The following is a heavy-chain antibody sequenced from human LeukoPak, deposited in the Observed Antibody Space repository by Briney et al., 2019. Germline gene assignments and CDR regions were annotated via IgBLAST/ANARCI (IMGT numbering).Heavy chain of an antibody. CDR2: IYPGDSDT. D-gene: IGHD3-22*01. CDR1: GYSFTSYW. V-gene: IGHV5-51*01. CDR3: ARSSDSSGYYDYFDY. J-gene: IGHJ4*02. Sequence: GESLKISCKGSGYSFTSYWIGWVRQMPGKGLEWMAVIYPGDSDTKYSPSFQGHVTISAGSSSSTAYLQWSSLKASDTAMYYCARSSDSSGYYDYFDYWGQGTLVTVSS.